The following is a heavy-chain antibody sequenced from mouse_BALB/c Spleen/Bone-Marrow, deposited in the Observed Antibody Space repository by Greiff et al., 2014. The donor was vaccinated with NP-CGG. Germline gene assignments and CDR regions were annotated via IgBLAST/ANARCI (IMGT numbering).Heavy chain of an antibody. V-gene: IGHV1S132*01. CDR3: ARKGISTVIATAYYFDY. J-gene: IGHJ2*01. Sequence: VQLVESGAEQVKPGASVKLSCKTSGYTFTSYWIQWVKQRPGQGLGWIGEIFPGTGTTYYNEKFKDKATLTIDTSSSTAYMQLSSLTSEDSAVYFCARKGISTVIATAYYFDYWGQGSTLTVSS. CDR2: IFPGTGTT. CDR1: GYTFTSYW. D-gene: IGHD2-4*01.